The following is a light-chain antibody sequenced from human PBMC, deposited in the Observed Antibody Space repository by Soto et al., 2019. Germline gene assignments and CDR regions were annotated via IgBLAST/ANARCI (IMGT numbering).Light chain of an antibody. J-gene: IGKJ1*01. CDR3: QQYGSSRWT. CDR2: GAS. Sequence: IVLTQSPGTLSLSPVERATLSCRASQSFSTSYLAWYQQKPGQAPRLLIYGASSRATGIPDRFSGSGSGTDFTLTISRLEPEDFAVYYCQQYGSSRWTFGQGTKVDIK. CDR1: QSFSTSY. V-gene: IGKV3-20*01.